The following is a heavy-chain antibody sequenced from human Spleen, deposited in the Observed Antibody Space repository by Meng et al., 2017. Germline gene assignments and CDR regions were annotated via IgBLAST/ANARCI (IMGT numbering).Heavy chain of an antibody. Sequence: GSLRLSCTVSGGSISSYYWSWIRQPPGKGLEWIGYIYYSGSTNYNPSLKSRVTISVDTSKNQFSLKLSSVTAADTAVYYCASLLVGATGLGFDYWGQGTLVTVS. V-gene: IGHV4-59*01. CDR3: ASLLVGATGLGFDY. D-gene: IGHD1-26*01. CDR2: IYYSGST. CDR1: GGSISSYY. J-gene: IGHJ4*02.